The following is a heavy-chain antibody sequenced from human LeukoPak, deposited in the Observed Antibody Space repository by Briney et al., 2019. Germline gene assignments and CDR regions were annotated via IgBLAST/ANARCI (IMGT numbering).Heavy chain of an antibody. CDR1: GYSFTSYW. V-gene: IGHV5-51*01. D-gene: IGHD2-21*02. Sequence: GESLKISCKGSGYSFTSYWIGWVRQMPGKGLEWMGIIYPGDSDTRYSPSFQGQVTISADKSISTAYLQWSSLKASDTAMYDCARLEASGGDCYSSTYYFDYWGQGTLVTVSS. CDR2: IYPGDSDT. J-gene: IGHJ4*02. CDR3: ARLEASGGDCYSSTYYFDY.